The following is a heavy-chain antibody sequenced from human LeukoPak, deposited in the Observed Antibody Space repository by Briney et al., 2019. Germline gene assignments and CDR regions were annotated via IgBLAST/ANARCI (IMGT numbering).Heavy chain of an antibody. V-gene: IGHV3-7*04. CDR1: GFTFSTYW. D-gene: IGHD3-16*01. J-gene: IGHJ4*02. Sequence: GGSLRLSCAASGFTFSTYWMTWVRQAPGKGLKWVANIKEDGSEIYYVDSVKGRFTISRDNAKNSLYLQMNSLRAEDTAVYYCAGGWGELRYGGQGTLVTVSS. CDR2: IKEDGSEI. CDR3: AGGWGELRY.